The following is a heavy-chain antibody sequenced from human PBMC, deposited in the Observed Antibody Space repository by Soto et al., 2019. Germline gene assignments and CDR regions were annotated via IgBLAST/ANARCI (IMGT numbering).Heavy chain of an antibody. D-gene: IGHD3-10*01. CDR1: GGSISSYY. V-gene: IGHV4-59*01. Sequence: ETLSLTCTVSGGSISSYYWSWIRQPPGKGLEWIGYIYYSGSTNYNPSLKSRVTISVDTSKNQFSLKLSSVTAADTAVYYCARVDYYGSGYYGMDVWGQGTTVTVSS. CDR2: IYYSGST. J-gene: IGHJ6*02. CDR3: ARVDYYGSGYYGMDV.